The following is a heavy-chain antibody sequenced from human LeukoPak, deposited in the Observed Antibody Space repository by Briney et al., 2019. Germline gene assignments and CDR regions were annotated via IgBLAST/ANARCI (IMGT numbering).Heavy chain of an antibody. CDR1: GGSFSGYY. J-gene: IGHJ4*02. CDR2: INHSGST. Sequence: SETLSLTCAVYGGSFSGYYWSWIRQPPGKGLECIGEINHSGSTNYNPSLKSRVTISVDTSKNQFSLKLSSVTAADTAVYYCARGLGSGSSPPNYWRQGTLVTVSS. D-gene: IGHD3-10*01. CDR3: ARGLGSGSSPPNY. V-gene: IGHV4-34*01.